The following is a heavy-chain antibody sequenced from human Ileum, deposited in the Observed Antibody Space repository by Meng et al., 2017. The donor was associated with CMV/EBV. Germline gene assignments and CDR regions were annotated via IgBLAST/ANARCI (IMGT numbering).Heavy chain of an antibody. J-gene: IGHJ4*02. CDR3: AKDRYFEPAHFHY. D-gene: IGHD3-9*01. CDR2: ISGSGANS. CDR1: GLTFNSYS. Sequence: GESLKISCVASGLTFNSYSMGWVRQTPGKGLEWVAAISGSGANSYYAESVKGRATISRDNSKNTLLLELNGLRAEDTAVYYCAKDRYFEPAHFHYWGQGTLVPVSS. V-gene: IGHV3-23*01.